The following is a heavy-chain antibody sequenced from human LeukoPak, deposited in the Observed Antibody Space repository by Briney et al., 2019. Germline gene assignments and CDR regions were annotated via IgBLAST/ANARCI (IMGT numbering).Heavy chain of an antibody. J-gene: IGHJ4*02. Sequence: PSETLSLTCTVSGGSISSYYWSWIRQPAGKGLEWIGRIYTSGSTNYNPSLKSRVTISVDTSKNQFSLKLSSVTAADTAVYYCARNTRYQLLSWGYFDYWGQGTLVTVSS. V-gene: IGHV4-4*07. D-gene: IGHD2-2*01. CDR1: GGSISSYY. CDR2: IYTSGST. CDR3: ARNTRYQLLSWGYFDY.